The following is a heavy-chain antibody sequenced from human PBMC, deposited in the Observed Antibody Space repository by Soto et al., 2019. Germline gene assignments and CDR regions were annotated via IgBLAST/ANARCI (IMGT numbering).Heavy chain of an antibody. CDR3: AKGLGLRSTHRSNYYYYMDV. CDR2: ISGSGGST. J-gene: IGHJ6*03. D-gene: IGHD4-17*01. V-gene: IGHV3-23*01. Sequence: GGSLRLSCAASGFTFSSYAMSWVRQAPGKGLEWVSAISGSGGSTYYADSVKGRFTISRDNSKNTLYLQMNSLRAEDTAVYYCAKGLGLRSTHRSNYYYYMDVWGKGTTVTVSS. CDR1: GFTFSSYA.